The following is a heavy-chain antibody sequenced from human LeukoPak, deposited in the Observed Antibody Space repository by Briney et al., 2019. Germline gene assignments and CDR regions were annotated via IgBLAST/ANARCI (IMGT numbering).Heavy chain of an antibody. J-gene: IGHJ5*02. CDR3: ARDGWSHGP. CDR1: GYTFASYG. CDR2: ISVYSGNT. D-gene: IGHD2-8*01. Sequence: EASVKVSCEASGYTFASYGVTWVRQAPGQGPEWMAWISVYSGNTEYAQKFQDRVTLTADTSTSTVYMELRSLRSDDTAVYYCARDGWSHGPWGQGTLVTVSS. V-gene: IGHV1-18*01.